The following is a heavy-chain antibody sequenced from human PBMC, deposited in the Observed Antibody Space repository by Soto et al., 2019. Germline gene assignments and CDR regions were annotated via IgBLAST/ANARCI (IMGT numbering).Heavy chain of an antibody. CDR1: GDSMSEFY. CDR3: TRLNYYDTRGYPYFFDY. CDR2: VHYVGTT. Sequence: SETLSLTCSVSGDSMSEFYWSWIRQSPGKGLEWIGYVHYVGTTKYNPSHKSRVTISVDTSKKQFSLNLRSVTAAETAVYYCTRLNYYDTRGYPYFFDYWGQGAPVTVSS. D-gene: IGHD3-22*01. J-gene: IGHJ4*02. V-gene: IGHV4-59*12.